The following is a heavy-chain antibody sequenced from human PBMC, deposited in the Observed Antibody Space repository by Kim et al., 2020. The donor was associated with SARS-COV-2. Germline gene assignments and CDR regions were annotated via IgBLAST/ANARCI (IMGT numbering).Heavy chain of an antibody. CDR3: VREGEYCFGPGNSSYYFDS. V-gene: IGHV4-59*01. J-gene: IGHJ4*02. Sequence: SETLSLTCAVSGGSISAYYWTWIRQSPGTGLEWIGNIYYSGSTAYNPSPKRPVTISLDTSTNRFSLRLRSVTAADTAIDYCVREGEYCFGPGNSSYYFDSWGQGTVVTVSS. CDR1: GGSISAYY. CDR2: IYYSGST. D-gene: IGHD3-16*01.